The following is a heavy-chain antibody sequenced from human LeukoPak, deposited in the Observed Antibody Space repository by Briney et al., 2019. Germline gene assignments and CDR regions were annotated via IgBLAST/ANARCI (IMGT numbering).Heavy chain of an antibody. CDR1: GFTFSSYA. V-gene: IGHV3-23*01. CDR2: ISGSGGST. CDR3: AKGTMVRGVIGSPFDY. D-gene: IGHD3-10*01. Sequence: GRSLRLSCAASGFTFSSYAMSWVRQAPGKGLEWVSAISGSGGSTYYADSVKGRFTISRDNSKNTLYLQMNSLRAEDTAVYYCAKGTMVRGVIGSPFDYWGQGTLVTVSS. J-gene: IGHJ4*02.